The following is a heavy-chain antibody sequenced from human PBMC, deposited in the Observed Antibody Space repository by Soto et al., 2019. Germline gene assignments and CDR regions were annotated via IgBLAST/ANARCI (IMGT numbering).Heavy chain of an antibody. D-gene: IGHD2-21*01. CDR3: VKGGAYCYNDCTRSY. CDR2: IGLSNSDT. CDR1: GFSFNTYG. V-gene: IGHV3-23*01. J-gene: IGHJ4*02. Sequence: EVQLLESGGGLVQPGGSLRLSCADSGFSFNTYGMTWVRQAPGKGLEGVAHIGLSNSDTYYADSVKGRFSISRDNSKNIVYLQMNSLRDADTAVYYCVKGGAYCYNDCTRSYWGRGTLVTVSS.